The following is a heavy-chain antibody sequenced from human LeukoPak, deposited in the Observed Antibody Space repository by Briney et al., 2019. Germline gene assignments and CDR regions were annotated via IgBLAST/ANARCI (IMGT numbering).Heavy chain of an antibody. V-gene: IGHV4-61*08. CDR1: GGSISSGGYY. CDR2: IDHSGNT. D-gene: IGHD6-19*01. CDR3: ARVGSWYYFDY. Sequence: PSETLSLTCTVSGGSISSGGYYWSWIRQPPGEGLEWIAYIDHSGNTNYNPSLKSRVTISRDMSKNQFSLKLTSVTAADTAMYYCARVGSWYYFDYWGQGILVTVSS. J-gene: IGHJ4*02.